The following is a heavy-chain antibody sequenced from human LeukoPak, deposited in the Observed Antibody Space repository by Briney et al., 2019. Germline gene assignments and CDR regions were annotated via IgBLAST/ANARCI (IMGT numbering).Heavy chain of an antibody. V-gene: IGHV4-59*01. Sequence: SETLSLTCTVSGGSISSYYWSWIRQPPGKGLEWIGYIYYSGSTNHNPSLKSRVTISVDTSKNQFSLKLSSVTAADTAVYYCARDVLRFGELFTPDWGQGTLVTVSS. CDR1: GGSISSYY. CDR2: IYYSGST. CDR3: ARDVLRFGELFTPD. D-gene: IGHD3-10*01. J-gene: IGHJ4*02.